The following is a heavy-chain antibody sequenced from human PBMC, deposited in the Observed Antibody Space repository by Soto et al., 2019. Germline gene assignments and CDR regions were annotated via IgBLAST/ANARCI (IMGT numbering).Heavy chain of an antibody. CDR3: ARHFVAVVIKGWGY. Sequence: QLQLQESGPGLVKPSETLSLTCTVSGGSIYRSNYYWDWIRQPPGKGLEWIGTTYYNGNAYYNPSLKSRVTMSVDTSKNQFSLTLISVTAADTAVYYCARHFVAVVIKGWGYWGQGTLVTVSS. V-gene: IGHV4-39*01. CDR2: TYYNGNA. D-gene: IGHD3-22*01. CDR1: GGSIYRSNYY. J-gene: IGHJ4*02.